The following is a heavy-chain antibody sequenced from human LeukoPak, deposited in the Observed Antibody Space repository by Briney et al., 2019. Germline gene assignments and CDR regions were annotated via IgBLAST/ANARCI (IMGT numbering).Heavy chain of an antibody. CDR1: GGSFSGYY. V-gene: IGHV4-34*01. CDR2: INHSGST. CDR3: AVTDVLTGYPYYFDY. J-gene: IGHJ4*02. Sequence: SETLSLTCAIYGGSFSGYYWSWIRQPPGKGLEWIGKINHSGSTNYNPSLKSRVTISVDTSKNQVSLKLSSVPAADTAVYYCAVTDVLTGYPYYFDYWGQGTLVTVPS. D-gene: IGHD3-9*01.